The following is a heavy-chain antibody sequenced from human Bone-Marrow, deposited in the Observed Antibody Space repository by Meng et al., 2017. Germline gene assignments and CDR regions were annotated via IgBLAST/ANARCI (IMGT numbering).Heavy chain of an antibody. Sequence: SLKISCAASGFTFDDYAMHWVRQAPGKGLEWVSGISWNSGSIGYADSVKGRFTISRDNAKNSLYLQMNSLRAEDTALYYCAKDVVETEGIAVAGFDYWGQGTLVTVSS. CDR3: AKDVVETEGIAVAGFDY. J-gene: IGHJ4*02. D-gene: IGHD6-19*01. CDR1: GFTFDDYA. CDR2: ISWNSGSI. V-gene: IGHV3-9*01.